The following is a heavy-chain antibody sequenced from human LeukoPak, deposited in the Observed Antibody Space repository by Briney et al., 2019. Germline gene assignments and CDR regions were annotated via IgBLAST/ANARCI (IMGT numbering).Heavy chain of an antibody. Sequence: SETLSLTCAVYGGSFSGYYWSWIRQPPGKGLEWIGEINRSGSTNYNPSLKSRVTISVDTSKNQFSLKLSSVTAADTAVYYCARRPRIVGAKGWFDPWGQGTLVTVSS. D-gene: IGHD1-26*01. V-gene: IGHV4-34*01. CDR3: ARRPRIVGAKGWFDP. CDR1: GGSFSGYY. CDR2: INRSGST. J-gene: IGHJ5*02.